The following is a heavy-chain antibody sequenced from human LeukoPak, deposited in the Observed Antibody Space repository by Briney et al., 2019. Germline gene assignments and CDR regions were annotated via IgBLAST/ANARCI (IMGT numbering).Heavy chain of an antibody. CDR1: GFTFSNYR. CDR3: TRRAGGNLYDLDN. Sequence: GGSLRLSCGASGFTFSNYRMSWVRQAPGEGLEWVANIKQDGSEKYYVDSVKGRFTISRDNSKNMVYLRMNSLRAEDTAVYYCTRRAGGNLYDLDNWGQGTLVTVSS. CDR2: IKQDGSEK. V-gene: IGHV3-7*03. J-gene: IGHJ4*02. D-gene: IGHD2-8*02.